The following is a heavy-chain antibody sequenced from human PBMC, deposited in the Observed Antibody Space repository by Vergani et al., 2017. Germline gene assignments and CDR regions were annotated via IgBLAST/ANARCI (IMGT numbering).Heavy chain of an antibody. J-gene: IGHJ5*02. D-gene: IGHD3-22*01. CDR1: GFTFSSYA. CDR2: ISGSGGIT. V-gene: IGHV3-23*01. CDR3: AKGEPTYYYDSSGSSNWFDP. Sequence: EVQLLESGGGLVQPGGSLRLSCAASGFTFSSYAMSWVRQAPEKGLEWVSTISGSGGITYYADSVKGRFTISRDNFKNTLYLQMNSLRAEDTAVYYCAKGEPTYYYDSSGSSNWFDPWGQGTLVTVSS.